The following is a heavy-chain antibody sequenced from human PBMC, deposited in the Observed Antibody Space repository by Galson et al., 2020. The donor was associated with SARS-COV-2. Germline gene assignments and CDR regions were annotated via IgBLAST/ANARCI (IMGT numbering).Heavy chain of an antibody. CDR1: GFTFGDYA. J-gene: IGHJ4*02. D-gene: IGHD3-3*01. CDR3: TRGRFLEWFVFDY. V-gene: IGHV3-49*03. CDR2: IRGKAYGGTT. Sequence: GESLKLSCTASGFTFGDYALNWLRQAPGKGLEWVGFIRGKAYGGTTEYAASVRGRFTISRDDSKSIAYLQMNSLKTEDTAVYYCTRGRFLEWFVFDYWGQGTLVTVSS.